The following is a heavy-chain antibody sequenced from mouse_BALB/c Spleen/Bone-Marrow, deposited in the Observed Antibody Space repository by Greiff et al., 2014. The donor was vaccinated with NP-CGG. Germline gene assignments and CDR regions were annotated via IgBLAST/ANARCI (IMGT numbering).Heavy chain of an antibody. Sequence: EVHLVESGPELVKPGASVKMSCKTSGYRFTTYVMHWVKQKPGQGLEWMGYINPYNDVTNYNEKFKGKATLTSDKSSSTSYMELSSLTSEDSAVYYCARNYGHWYFDVWGAGTTVTVSS. D-gene: IGHD1-1*02. CDR1: GYRFTTYV. V-gene: IGHV1-14*01. J-gene: IGHJ1*01. CDR3: ARNYGHWYFDV. CDR2: INPYNDVT.